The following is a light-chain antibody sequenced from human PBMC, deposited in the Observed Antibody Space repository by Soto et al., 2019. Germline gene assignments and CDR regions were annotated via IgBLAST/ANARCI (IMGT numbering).Light chain of an antibody. CDR1: QSLSSN. J-gene: IGKJ2*01. V-gene: IGKV3-15*01. Sequence: EIVMTQSPATLSVSPGERATLSCRASQSLSSNLAWYQQKPGQAPRLLIFGASTRPTGIPARFSGSGSGTEFTLTISNLQSEDFAAYYCQQYNNWPPRYTFGQGTKLEIK. CDR3: QQYNNWPPRYT. CDR2: GAS.